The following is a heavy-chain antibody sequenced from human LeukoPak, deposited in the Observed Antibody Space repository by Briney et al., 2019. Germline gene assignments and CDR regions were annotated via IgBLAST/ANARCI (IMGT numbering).Heavy chain of an antibody. CDR2: IIPIFGTA. CDR1: GGTFSSYA. V-gene: IGHV1-69*05. CDR3: ATLRDLWYFDL. J-gene: IGHJ2*01. Sequence: SVKVSCKASGGTFSSYAISWVRQAPGQGLEWMGRIIPIFGTANYAQKFQGGVTITTDESTSTAYMELSSLRSEDTAVYYCATLRDLWYFDLWGRGTLVTVSS.